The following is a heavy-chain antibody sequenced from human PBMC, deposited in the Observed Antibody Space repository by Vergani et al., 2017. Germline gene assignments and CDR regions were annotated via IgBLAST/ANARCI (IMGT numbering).Heavy chain of an antibody. V-gene: IGHV3-23*01. J-gene: IGHJ6*02. Sequence: EVQLLESGGDLVQPGGSLRLSCAASGFTFNHYAMNWVRQAPGKGLEWVSGIGGSGGSTYYAGSVKGRFTISRDSSKNTLYLQMNSLSAGDTAVYYCAKANPRNSXYDYLYYYHAMDVWGQGTTVTVSS. CDR3: AKANPRNSXYDYLYYYHAMDV. CDR2: IGGSGGST. CDR1: GFTFNHYA. D-gene: IGHD5-12*01.